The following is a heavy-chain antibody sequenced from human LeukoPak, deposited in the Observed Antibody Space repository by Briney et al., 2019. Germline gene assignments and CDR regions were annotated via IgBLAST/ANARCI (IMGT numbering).Heavy chain of an antibody. Sequence: GGSLRLSCAASGFTFSSYGMHWVRQTAGKGLEWVANIKTDGSETYYVDSVKGRFTISRDNAKNSLYLQMNSLRAEDTAVYYCARRRYSSGWYPYYYYYGMDVWGQGTTVTVSS. CDR2: IKTDGSET. D-gene: IGHD6-19*01. CDR3: ARRRYSSGWYPYYYYYGMDV. V-gene: IGHV3-7*01. J-gene: IGHJ6*02. CDR1: GFTFSSYG.